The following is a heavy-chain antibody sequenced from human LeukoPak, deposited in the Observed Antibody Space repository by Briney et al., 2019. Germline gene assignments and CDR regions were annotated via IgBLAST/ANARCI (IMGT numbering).Heavy chain of an antibody. J-gene: IGHJ6*02. CDR1: GGSISSYY. CDR3: ARRLGGWYYNGMDV. D-gene: IGHD6-19*01. Sequence: SETLSLTCTVSGGSISSYYWSWIRQPPVKVLEWIGYIYYSGSTNYNPSLKSRVTISVDTSKNQFSLKLSSVTAADTAVYYCARRLGGWYYNGMDVWGQGTTVTVSS. V-gene: IGHV4-59*08. CDR2: IYYSGST.